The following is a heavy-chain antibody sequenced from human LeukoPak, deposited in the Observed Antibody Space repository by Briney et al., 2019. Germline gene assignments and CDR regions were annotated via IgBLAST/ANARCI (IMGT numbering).Heavy chain of an antibody. J-gene: IGHJ6*03. D-gene: IGHD6-13*01. CDR1: GFTFSSYE. V-gene: IGHV3-48*03. CDR3: ARVIAAAGTYYMDV. CDR2: ISSSGSTI. Sequence: GGSLRLSCAASGFTFSSYEMNWVRQAPGKGLEWVSYISSSGSTIYYADSVKGRFTISRDNAKNSLYLQMNSLRAEDTALYYCARVIAAAGTYYMDVWGKGTTVTVSS.